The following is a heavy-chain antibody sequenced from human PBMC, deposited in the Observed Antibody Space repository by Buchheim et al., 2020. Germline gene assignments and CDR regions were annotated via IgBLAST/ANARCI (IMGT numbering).Heavy chain of an antibody. CDR2: ISYDGSNK. J-gene: IGHJ6*02. CDR1: GFTFSSYG. Sequence: QVQLVESGGGVVQPGRSLRLSCAASGFTFSSYGMHWVRQAPGKGLEWVAVISYDGSNKYYADSVKGRFTISRDNSKNPLSLQMNSLRAEDTAVYYCAKAKLETNYYYYGMDVWGQGTT. D-gene: IGHD1-1*01. CDR3: AKAKLETNYYYYGMDV. V-gene: IGHV3-30*18.